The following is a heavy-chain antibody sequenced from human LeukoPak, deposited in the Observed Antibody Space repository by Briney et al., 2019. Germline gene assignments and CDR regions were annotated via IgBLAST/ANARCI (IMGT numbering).Heavy chain of an antibody. D-gene: IGHD4-17*01. CDR3: AKNSYGDYGPFDY. CDR1: GFTFSSYS. CDR2: ISSSSSTI. J-gene: IGHJ4*02. Sequence: GGSLRLSCAASGFTFSSYSMNWVRQAPGKGLEWVSYISSSSSTIYYADSVKGRFTISRDNSKNTLYLQMNSLRAEDTAVYYCAKNSYGDYGPFDYWGQGTLVTVSS. V-gene: IGHV3-48*01.